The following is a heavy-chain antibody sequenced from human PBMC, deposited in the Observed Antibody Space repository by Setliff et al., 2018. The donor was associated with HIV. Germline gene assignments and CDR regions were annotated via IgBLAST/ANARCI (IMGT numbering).Heavy chain of an antibody. J-gene: IGHJ3*02. CDR3: ARLGYSGSLVGAFDI. D-gene: IGHD1-26*01. Sequence: TPSETLSLTCTVSGYSISSGYYWGWIRQPPGKGLEWIGSIYHIGITYYNSSLKSRVTISVDTSKNQFSLNLTSVTAADTAVYYCARLGYSGSLVGAFDIWGQGTMVTVSS. CDR1: GYSISSGYY. V-gene: IGHV4-38-2*02. CDR2: IYHIGIT.